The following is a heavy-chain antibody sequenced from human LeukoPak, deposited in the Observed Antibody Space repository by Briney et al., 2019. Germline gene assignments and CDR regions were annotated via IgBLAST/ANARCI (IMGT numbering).Heavy chain of an antibody. V-gene: IGHV4-4*09. CDR2: IYSSGTT. Sequence: PSETLSLTCTVSGASISNYFWSWIRQPPGKGLEWIVYIYSSGTTEYNPSLKSRVTMSVDTSKNQFSLKLSSVSAGDTAVYYCARRGNSYGYAFDYWGQGALVTVSS. CDR1: GASISNYF. J-gene: IGHJ4*02. CDR3: ARRGNSYGYAFDY. D-gene: IGHD5-18*01.